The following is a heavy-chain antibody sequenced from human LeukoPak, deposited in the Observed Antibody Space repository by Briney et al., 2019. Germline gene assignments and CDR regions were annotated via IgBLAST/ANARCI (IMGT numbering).Heavy chain of an antibody. Sequence: GGSLRLSCAASGFTFSSYSMNWVRQAPGKGLEWVSSISSSSSYIYYADSVKGRFTISRDNAKNSLYLQMNSLRAADTAVYYCARVTPVNSYCSGGSCYQRGYFDYWGQGTLVTVSS. J-gene: IGHJ4*02. CDR1: GFTFSSYS. D-gene: IGHD2-15*01. CDR3: ARVTPVNSYCSGGSCYQRGYFDY. CDR2: ISSSSSYI. V-gene: IGHV3-21*01.